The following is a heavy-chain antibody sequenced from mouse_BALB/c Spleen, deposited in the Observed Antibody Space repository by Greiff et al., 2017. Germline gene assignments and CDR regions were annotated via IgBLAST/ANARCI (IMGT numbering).Heavy chain of an antibody. V-gene: IGHV2-4-1*01. J-gene: IGHJ3*01. CDR1: GFSLTSYG. CDR3: ARFYYDYPWFAY. CDR2: IWSGGST. D-gene: IGHD2-4*01. Sequence: VKLQESGPGLVQPSQSLSITCTVSGFSLTSYGVHWVRQSPGKGLEWLGVIWSGGSTDYNAAFISRLSISKDNSKSQVFLKMNSLQTDDTAMYYCARFYYDYPWFAYWGQGTLVTVSA.